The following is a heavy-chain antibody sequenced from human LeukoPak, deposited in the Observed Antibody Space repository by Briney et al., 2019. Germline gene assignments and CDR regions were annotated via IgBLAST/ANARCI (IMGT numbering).Heavy chain of an antibody. V-gene: IGHV3-7*01. Sequence: GGSLRLSCAASGFTFNNHWMSWVRQTPGKGLEWVANIKQDGSEKYYVDSVKGRFTISRDNAENSLYLQMDSLRAEDTAVYYCASSSVSSSSWYSYYYYMDVWGKGTTVTVSS. J-gene: IGHJ6*03. CDR3: ASSSVSSSSWYSYYYYMDV. CDR1: GFTFNNHW. D-gene: IGHD6-13*01. CDR2: IKQDGSEK.